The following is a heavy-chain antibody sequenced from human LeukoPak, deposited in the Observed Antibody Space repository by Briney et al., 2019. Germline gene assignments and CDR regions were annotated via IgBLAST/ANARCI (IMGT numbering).Heavy chain of an antibody. Sequence: QTGGSRNSSCAAPGSPSRAHSMHWFRKPPARGLGWVAFTSYDGSKKYYGDSVKGRFTISRDNSKNTLYLEVGTLRAEDTAVYYCTRNPEMQYWFDPWGQGTLVTVSS. CDR3: TRNPEMQYWFDP. CDR1: GSPSRAHS. V-gene: IGHV3-30-3*01. CDR2: TSYDGSKK. D-gene: IGHD2/OR15-2a*01. J-gene: IGHJ5*02.